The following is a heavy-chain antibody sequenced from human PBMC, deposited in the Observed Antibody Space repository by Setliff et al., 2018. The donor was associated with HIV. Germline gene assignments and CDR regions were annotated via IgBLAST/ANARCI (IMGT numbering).Heavy chain of an antibody. CDR1: GDTFSNSA. CDR3: ARSLTGGSDAFDI. D-gene: IGHD5-12*01. CDR2: SIPLFGTV. V-gene: IGHV1-69*05. Sequence: SVKVSCKASGDTFSNSALTWVRQAPGQGLEWMGGSIPLFGTVKYAQKFQGRLTITTDELMTTAYMELSSLRSEDTAVYYCARSLTGGSDAFDIWGQGTMVTVSS. J-gene: IGHJ3*02.